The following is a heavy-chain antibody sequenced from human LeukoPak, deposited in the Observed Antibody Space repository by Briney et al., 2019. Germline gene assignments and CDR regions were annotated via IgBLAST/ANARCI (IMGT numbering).Heavy chain of an antibody. J-gene: IGHJ6*02. CDR2: IYYSGST. CDR3: ASISQLLWFGEFNYGMDV. CDR1: GGSISSGGYY. D-gene: IGHD3-10*01. Sequence: PSETLSLTCTVSGGSISSGGYYWSWIRQHPGKGLEWIGYIYYSGSTYYNPSLKSRVTISVDTSKNQFSLKLSSVTAADTAVYYCASISQLLWFGEFNYGMDVWGQGTTVTVSS. V-gene: IGHV4-31*03.